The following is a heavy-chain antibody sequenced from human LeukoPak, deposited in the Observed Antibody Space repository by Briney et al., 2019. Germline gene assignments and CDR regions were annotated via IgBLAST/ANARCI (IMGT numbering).Heavy chain of an antibody. CDR1: GGSISSGDYY. J-gene: IGHJ4*02. CDR3: ARGFYGSGSYHRD. V-gene: IGHV4-30-4*01. CDR2: IYYSGST. Sequence: PSQTLSLTCTVSGGSISSGDYYWSWIRQPPGKGLEWIGYIYYSGSTYYNPSLKSRVTISVDTSKNQFSLKLSSVTAADTAVYYCARGFYGSGSYHRDWGQGTLVTVSS. D-gene: IGHD3-10*01.